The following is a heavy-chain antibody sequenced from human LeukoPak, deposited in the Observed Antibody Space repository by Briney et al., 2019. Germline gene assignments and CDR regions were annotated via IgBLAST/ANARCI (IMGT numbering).Heavy chain of an antibody. CDR1: GFTFSSYS. D-gene: IGHD3-22*01. CDR2: ISSSSSTI. CDR3: ARDRYYDSSGYYQRGEFNY. V-gene: IGHV3-48*01. Sequence: GGSLRLSCAASGFTFSSYSMNWVRQAPGKGLEWVSSISSSSSTIYYADSVKGRFTISRDNAKNSLYLQMNSLRAEDTAVYYCARDRYYDSSGYYQRGEFNYWGQGTLVTVSS. J-gene: IGHJ4*02.